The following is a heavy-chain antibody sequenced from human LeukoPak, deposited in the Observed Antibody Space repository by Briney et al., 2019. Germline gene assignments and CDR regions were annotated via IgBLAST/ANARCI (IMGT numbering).Heavy chain of an antibody. CDR3: ARGEHCNSVSCYGGPTSPGYAFNV. V-gene: IGHV1-8*01. J-gene: IGHJ3*01. D-gene: IGHD2-2*01. CDR1: GYTFTSHD. CDR2: MNPNNGDT. Sequence: ASVNVSFTASGYTFTSHDINWVRQASGQGLEWMGWMNPNNGDTGYAQKFQGRVTMTRDTSISTAYMEVSSLGSEDTATYYCARGEHCNSVSCYGGPTSPGYAFNVWGQGTMVTVSS.